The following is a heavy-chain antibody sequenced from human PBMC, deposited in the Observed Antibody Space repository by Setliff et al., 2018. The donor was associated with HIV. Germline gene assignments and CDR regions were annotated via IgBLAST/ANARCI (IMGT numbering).Heavy chain of an antibody. CDR3: ARGFSVYSSLDPLLNWFDP. D-gene: IGHD6-6*01. J-gene: IGHJ5*02. CDR1: GDTFTNYA. V-gene: IGHV1-3*01. Sequence: ASVKVSCKASGDTFTNYAMHWVRQAPGQRLEWMGWINAGNGDTKYSQKFQGRVTITRDTSASTAYMELSRLRSEDTAVYYCARGFSVYSSLDPLLNWFDPWGQGTLVTVSS. CDR2: INAGNGDT.